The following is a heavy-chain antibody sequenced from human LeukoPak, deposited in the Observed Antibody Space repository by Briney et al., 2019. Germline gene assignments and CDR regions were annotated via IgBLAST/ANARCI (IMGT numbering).Heavy chain of an antibody. J-gene: IGHJ4*02. CDR3: AQPDF. Sequence: HAGGSLRLSCVASGITFRSSSMHWVRQATGKGLEWLAFIRFDGSTKYYADSVKGRFSVSRDNSKSTLYLQMNSLRAEDTAVYYCAQPDFWGQGTLVTVSS. CDR1: GITFRSSS. V-gene: IGHV3-30*02. CDR2: IRFDGSTK.